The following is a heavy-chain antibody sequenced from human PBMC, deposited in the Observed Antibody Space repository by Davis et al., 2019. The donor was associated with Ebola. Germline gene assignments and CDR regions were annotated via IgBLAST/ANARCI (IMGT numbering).Heavy chain of an antibody. V-gene: IGHV1-3*01. CDR2: INAGNGNT. Sequence: AASVKVSCKASGFTLTNYAIHRVRQAPGQRLEWMGWINAGNGNTKYSQKFQGRVTITRDTSASTAYMELSSLRSEDTAVYYCARDVGTIFGVVIIRDYFDYWGQGTLVTVSS. J-gene: IGHJ4*02. CDR3: ARDVGTIFGVVIIRDYFDY. CDR1: GFTLTNYA. D-gene: IGHD3-3*01.